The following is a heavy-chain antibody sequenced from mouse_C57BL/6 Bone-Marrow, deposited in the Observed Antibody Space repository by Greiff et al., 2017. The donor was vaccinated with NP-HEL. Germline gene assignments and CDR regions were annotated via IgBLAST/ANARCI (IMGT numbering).Heavy chain of an antibody. CDR2: IYPGDGDT. CDR3: ARGGYGLLLSDV. D-gene: IGHD2-14*01. CDR1: GYAFSSSW. J-gene: IGHJ1*03. Sequence: QVQLKESGPELVKPGASVKISCKASGYAFSSSWMNWVKQRPGKGLEWIGRIYPGDGDTNYNGKFKGKATRTADKSSSTAYMQLSSLTSEDSAVYFCARGGYGLLLSDVWGTGTTVTVSS. V-gene: IGHV1-82*01.